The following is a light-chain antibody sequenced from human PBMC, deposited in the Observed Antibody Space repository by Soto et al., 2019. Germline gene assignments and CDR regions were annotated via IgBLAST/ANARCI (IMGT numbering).Light chain of an antibody. CDR3: AAWDDSLSGRV. V-gene: IGLV1-44*01. CDR1: SSNIGSNT. CDR2: NYN. J-gene: IGLJ3*02. Sequence: QSVLTQPPSASGTPGQRVTVSCSGSSSNIGSNTVSWYQHLPGTAPKLLIYNYNQRPSGVPDRFSGSKSGTSASLAISGLQSEDEADYYCAAWDDSLSGRVFGGGTQLTVL.